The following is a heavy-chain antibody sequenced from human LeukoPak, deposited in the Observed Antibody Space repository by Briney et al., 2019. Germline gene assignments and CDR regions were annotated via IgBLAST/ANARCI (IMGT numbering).Heavy chain of an antibody. CDR2: INPNSGGT. CDR3: ARVRRLELIYYGIDV. Sequence: ASAKVSCKASGYTFTGYYMHWVRQAPGQGLEWMGWINPNSGGTNYAQKFQGRVTMTRDTSISTAYMELSRLRSDDTAVYYCARVRRLELIYYGIDVWGKGTTVTVSS. V-gene: IGHV1-2*02. D-gene: IGHD1-7*01. CDR1: GYTFTGYY. J-gene: IGHJ6*04.